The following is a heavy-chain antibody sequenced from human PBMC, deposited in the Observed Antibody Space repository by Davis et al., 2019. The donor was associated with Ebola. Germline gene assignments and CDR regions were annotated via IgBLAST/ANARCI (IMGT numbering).Heavy chain of an antibody. V-gene: IGHV3-21*01. CDR2: ISSSSSYI. Sequence: GESLKISCAASGFTVSSNYMSWVRQAPGKGLEWVSSISSSSSYIYYADSVKGRFTISRDNAKNSLYLQMNSLRAEDTAVYYCARDPYYGGNWGQGTLVTVSS. CDR1: GFTVSSNY. D-gene: IGHD3-10*01. CDR3: ARDPYYGGN. J-gene: IGHJ4*02.